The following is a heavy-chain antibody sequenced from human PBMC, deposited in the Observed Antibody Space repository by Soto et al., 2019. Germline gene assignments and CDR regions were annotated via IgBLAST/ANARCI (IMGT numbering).Heavy chain of an antibody. CDR1: GGTFSSYA. J-gene: IGHJ6*02. D-gene: IGHD2-2*01. CDR2: IIPIFGTA. V-gene: IGHV1-69*01. Sequence: QVQLVQSGAEVKKPGSSVKVSCKASGGTFSSYAISWVRQAPGQGLEWMGGIIPIFGTANYAQKFQGRVTITADESTSTAYMELSSLRPEDTAVYYCAGYRLSRIVVVPYPSYYGMDVWGQETTVTVSS. CDR3: AGYRLSRIVVVPYPSYYGMDV.